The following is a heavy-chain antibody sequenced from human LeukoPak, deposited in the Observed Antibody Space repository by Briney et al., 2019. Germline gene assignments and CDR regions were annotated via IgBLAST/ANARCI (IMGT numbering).Heavy chain of an antibody. CDR1: GGTFSSYA. J-gene: IGHJ3*02. CDR2: IIPIFGTA. CDR3: ARGEPEARDAFDI. D-gene: IGHD1-14*01. Sequence: SVKVSCKASGGTFSSYATSWVRQAPGQGLEWMGGIIPIFGTANYAQKFQGRVTITTDESTSTAYMELSSLRSEDTAVYYCARGEPEARDAFDIWGQGTMVTVSS. V-gene: IGHV1-69*05.